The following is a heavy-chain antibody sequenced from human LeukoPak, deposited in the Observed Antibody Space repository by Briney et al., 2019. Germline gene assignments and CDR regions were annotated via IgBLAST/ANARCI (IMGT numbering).Heavy chain of an antibody. D-gene: IGHD6-13*01. CDR1: GGSITGYY. V-gene: IGHV4-4*07. J-gene: IGHJ4*02. CDR2: IYTSGST. Sequence: SETLSLTCSVSGGSITGYYWSWIRQPAGKGLEWIGRIYTSGSTNYNPSLKSRVTMSVDTSKNQFSLNLSSVTAADTAVYYCARDSSTWRGFDCWGQGTLVTVSS. CDR3: ARDSSTWRGFDC.